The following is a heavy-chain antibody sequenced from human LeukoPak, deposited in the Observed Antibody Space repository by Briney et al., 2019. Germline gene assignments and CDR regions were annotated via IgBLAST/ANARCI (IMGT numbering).Heavy chain of an antibody. Sequence: GQSLKISCKASGYRFTNYWIAWVRKLPGKGLELMGSIYPGDSDIRYRPSFQGQVTISADKSFTTAYLQWRSLKASDTAIYYCARQGVYYSDSSAFYHWGQGTRVTVSS. CDR2: IYPGDSDI. CDR1: GYRFTNYW. J-gene: IGHJ4*02. D-gene: IGHD3-22*01. V-gene: IGHV5-51*01. CDR3: ARQGVYYSDSSAFYH.